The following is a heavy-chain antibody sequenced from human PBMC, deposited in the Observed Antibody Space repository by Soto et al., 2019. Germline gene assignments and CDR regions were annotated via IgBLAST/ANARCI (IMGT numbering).Heavy chain of an antibody. CDR2: ISWDGGST. D-gene: IGHD4-17*01. V-gene: IGHV3-43*01. CDR3: AKPGYGDYYFDY. J-gene: IGHJ4*02. Sequence: GGSRRRSCSASGFTFDNYTMHWVRQAPGKGLEWVSLISWDGGSTYYADSVKGRFTISRDNSKNSLYLQMNSLRTEDTALYYCAKPGYGDYYFDYWGQGTLVTVSS. CDR1: GFTFDNYT.